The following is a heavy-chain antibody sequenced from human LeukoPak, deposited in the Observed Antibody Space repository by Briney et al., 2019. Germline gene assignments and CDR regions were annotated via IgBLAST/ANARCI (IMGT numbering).Heavy chain of an antibody. Sequence: GASVTVSCKASGYTFTSYDINWVRQAPGQGLEWMGWMNPNSGNTGYAQKFQGRVTMTRNTSISTAYMELSSLRSEDTAVYYCARVWKRGGSYFGYWGQGTLVTVSS. CDR3: ARVWKRGGSYFGY. CDR1: GYTFTSYD. J-gene: IGHJ4*02. D-gene: IGHD1-26*01. V-gene: IGHV1-8*01. CDR2: MNPNSGNT.